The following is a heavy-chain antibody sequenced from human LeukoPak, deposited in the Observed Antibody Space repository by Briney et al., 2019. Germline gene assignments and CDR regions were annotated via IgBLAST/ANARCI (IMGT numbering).Heavy chain of an antibody. CDR2: FDPEDGET. J-gene: IGHJ3*02. CDR3: ATDRSGSYPAPDAFDI. CDR1: GYTLTELS. V-gene: IGHV1-24*01. Sequence: VASVKVSCKVSGYTLTELSMHWVRQAPGKGLEWMGGFDPEDGETIYAQKFQGRVTMTEDTSTDTAYMELSSLRSEDTAVYYCATDRSGSYPAPDAFDIWGQGTMVTVSS. D-gene: IGHD1-26*01.